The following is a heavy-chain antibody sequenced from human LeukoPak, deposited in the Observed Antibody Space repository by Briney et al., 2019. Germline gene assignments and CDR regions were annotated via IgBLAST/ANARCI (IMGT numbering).Heavy chain of an antibody. Sequence: KTGGSLRLSCTGSGFNFGSYSVNWVRQAPGKALEWVSSISSSSYMYYADSVKGRFTISRDNAENSLYLQMNSLRAEDTAVYYCARGRRDRSSGRCSVYQISFDYWGQGTLATVSS. D-gene: IGHD2-15*01. CDR2: ISSSSYM. CDR3: ARGRRDRSSGRCSVYQISFDY. V-gene: IGHV3-21*01. J-gene: IGHJ4*02. CDR1: GFNFGSYS.